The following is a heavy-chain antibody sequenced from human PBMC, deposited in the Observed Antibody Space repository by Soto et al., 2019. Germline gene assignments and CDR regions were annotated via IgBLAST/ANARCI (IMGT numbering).Heavy chain of an antibody. CDR2: IYPADAET. V-gene: IGHV5-51*01. Sequence: PGESLKISCRGFEYSFTSYWIAWVRQMPGKGLEWMGIIYPADAETRYSPSFQGQVTVSADKSTNTAYLQWSSLEASDTAIYFCARASSILSSYFGYWGLGTLVTVSS. D-gene: IGHD2-15*01. CDR1: EYSFTSYW. J-gene: IGHJ4*02. CDR3: ARASSILSSYFGY.